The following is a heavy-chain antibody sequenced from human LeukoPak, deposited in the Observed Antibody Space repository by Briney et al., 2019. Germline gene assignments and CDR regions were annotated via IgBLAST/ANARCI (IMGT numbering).Heavy chain of an antibody. CDR2: ISGSGGST. V-gene: IGHV3-23*01. Sequence: GGSLRLSCAASGFTFSSYAMSWVRQAPGKGLEWVPAISGSGGSTYYADSVKGRFTISRDNSKNTLYLQMNSLRAEDTAVYYCAKRGSDYSDYAAKYFDYWGQGTLVTVSS. CDR3: AKRGSDYSDYAAKYFDY. CDR1: GFTFSSYA. D-gene: IGHD4-11*01. J-gene: IGHJ4*02.